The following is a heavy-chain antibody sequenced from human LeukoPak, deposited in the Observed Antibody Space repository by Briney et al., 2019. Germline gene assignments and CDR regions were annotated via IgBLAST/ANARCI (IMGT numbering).Heavy chain of an antibody. D-gene: IGHD6-13*01. J-gene: IGHJ4*02. CDR2: ISYDGSDK. Sequence: GGSLRLSCAASGLTVTSHAMHWVRQAPGRGLEWVATISYDGSDKYYADSVKGRFTISRDNSKSTLYLQMNSLRAEDTALYYCARDRRIAAAGSFDYWGRGTLATVSS. V-gene: IGHV3-30*04. CDR1: GLTVTSHA. CDR3: ARDRRIAAAGSFDY.